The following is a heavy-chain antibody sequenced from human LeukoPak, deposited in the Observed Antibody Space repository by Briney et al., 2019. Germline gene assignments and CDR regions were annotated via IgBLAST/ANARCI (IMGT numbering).Heavy chain of an antibody. Sequence: GGSLRLSCAASGFTFSSYAMSWVRQAPGKGLEWVSAISGSGGRTYYTDHVKGRFTISRDNSKNTPYLQISSLRADDTAVYFCAKEPTSSGWFDPWGQGTLVTVSS. J-gene: IGHJ5*02. CDR3: AKEPTSSGWFDP. D-gene: IGHD3-3*01. V-gene: IGHV3-23*01. CDR1: GFTFSSYA. CDR2: ISGSGGRT.